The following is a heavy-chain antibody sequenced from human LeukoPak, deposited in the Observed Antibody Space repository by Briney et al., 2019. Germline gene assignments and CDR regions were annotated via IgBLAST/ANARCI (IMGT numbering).Heavy chain of an antibody. V-gene: IGHV3-21*01. CDR3: ARERPCDYGDSLDY. J-gene: IGHJ4*02. CDR2: ISSSSSYI. Sequence: GGSLRLSCAASGFTFSSYSMNWVRQAPGKGLEWVSSISSSSSYIYYADSVKGRFTISRDKAKNSLYLQMNSLRAEDTAVYYCARERPCDYGDSLDYWGQGTLVTVSS. D-gene: IGHD4-17*01. CDR1: GFTFSSYS.